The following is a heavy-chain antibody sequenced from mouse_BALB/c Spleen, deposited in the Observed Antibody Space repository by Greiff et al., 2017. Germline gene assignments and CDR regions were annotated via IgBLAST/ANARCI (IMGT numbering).Heavy chain of an antibody. J-gene: IGHJ3*01. D-gene: IGHD1-1*01. Sequence: EVMLVESGGGLVKPGGSLKLSCAASGFTFSSYAMSWVRQTPEKRLEWVASISSGGSTYYPDSVKGRFTISRDNARNILYLQMSSLRSEDTAMYYCARGQDYGSRGAYWGQGTLVTVSA. V-gene: IGHV5-6-5*01. CDR1: GFTFSSYA. CDR3: ARGQDYGSRGAY. CDR2: ISSGGST.